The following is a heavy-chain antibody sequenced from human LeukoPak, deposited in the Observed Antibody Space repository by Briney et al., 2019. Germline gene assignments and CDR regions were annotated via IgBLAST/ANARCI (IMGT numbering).Heavy chain of an antibody. V-gene: IGHV3-30*18. J-gene: IGHJ6*02. D-gene: IGHD3-16*01. CDR3: AKANGGGHYYYYGLDV. CDR1: GFTFSSYG. Sequence: GRSLRLSCAASGFTFSSYGMHWVRQAPGKGLEWVAVISYDGSNKYYADCVKGRFTISRDNSKNTLYLQMNSLRAEDTAVYYCAKANGGGHYYYYGLDVWGQGTTVTVSS. CDR2: ISYDGSNK.